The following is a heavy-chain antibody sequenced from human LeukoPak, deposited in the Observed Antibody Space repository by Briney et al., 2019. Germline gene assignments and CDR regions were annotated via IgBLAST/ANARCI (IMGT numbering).Heavy chain of an antibody. D-gene: IGHD2-8*01. CDR2: IIPIFGTA. CDR3: ARSPVSSRASRYCTNGVCPGGYNWFDP. Sequence: SVKVSCKASGGTFSSYAISWVRQAPGQGLEWMGGIIPIFGTANYAQKFQGRVTITADKSTSTAYMELSSLRSEDTAVYYCARSPVSSRASRYCTNGVCPGGYNWFDPWGQGTLVTVSS. J-gene: IGHJ5*02. V-gene: IGHV1-69*06. CDR1: GGTFSSYA.